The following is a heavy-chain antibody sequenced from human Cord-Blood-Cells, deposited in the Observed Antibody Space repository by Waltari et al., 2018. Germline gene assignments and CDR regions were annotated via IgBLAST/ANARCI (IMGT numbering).Heavy chain of an antibody. J-gene: IGHJ3*02. CDR1: GGTFSSYA. CDR3: AIGPGVATISPNAFDI. Sequence: QVQLVQSGAEVKKPGSSVKVSCKASGGTFSSYAISWVRQAPGQGLEWMGGTIPILGTATYARKFQGRVTITADESTSTAYMELSSLRSEDTAVYYCAIGPGVATISPNAFDIWGQGTMVTVSS. V-gene: IGHV1-69*12. D-gene: IGHD5-12*01. CDR2: TIPILGTA.